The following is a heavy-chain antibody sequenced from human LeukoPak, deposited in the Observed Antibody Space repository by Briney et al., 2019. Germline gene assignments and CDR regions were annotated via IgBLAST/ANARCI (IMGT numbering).Heavy chain of an antibody. J-gene: IGHJ4*02. CDR3: VSFYETY. CDR1: GNYW. CDR2: INSDGSWT. V-gene: IGHV3-74*01. D-gene: IGHD2/OR15-2a*01. Sequence: GGSPRLSCAASGNYWMHWVRQVPGKGLVWVSHINSDGSWTSYADSVKGRFTISKDNAKNTVYLQMNSLRAEDTAVYYCVSFYETYWGRGTLVTVSS.